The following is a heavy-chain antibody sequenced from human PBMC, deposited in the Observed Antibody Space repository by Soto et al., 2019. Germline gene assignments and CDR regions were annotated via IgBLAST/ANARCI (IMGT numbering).Heavy chain of an antibody. CDR3: ARGGSSSDNGMDV. V-gene: IGHV3-48*02. J-gene: IGHJ6*02. CDR2: ISSGSITI. Sequence: GGSLRLSCAASGFTFSSYGMHWVRQAPGKGLEWVSYISSGSITIYYVDSVKGRFTISRDNAKNSLYLQMNSLRDEDTAVYYCARGGSSSDNGMDVWGQGTTVTVSS. CDR1: GFTFSSYG. D-gene: IGHD6-6*01.